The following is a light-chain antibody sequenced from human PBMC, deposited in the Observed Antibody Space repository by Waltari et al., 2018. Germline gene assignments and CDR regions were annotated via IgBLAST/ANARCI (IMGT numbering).Light chain of an antibody. J-gene: IGLJ2*01. CDR3: QSRDSSGNQVI. CDR1: SLRTYY. CDR2: GKN. V-gene: IGLV3-19*01. Sequence: SSEVTQDPVVSVALGQTVRITCQGDSLRTYYPSWYQQKPGHAPVVVFYGKNNRPSGIPDRFSGSSSGNTASLTITGTQAEDEADYYCQSRDSSGNQVIFGGGTKVTVL.